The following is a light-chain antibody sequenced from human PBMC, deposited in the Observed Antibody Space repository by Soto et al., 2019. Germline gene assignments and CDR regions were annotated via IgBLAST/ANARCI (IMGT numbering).Light chain of an antibody. CDR2: EVN. CDR1: SSDIGSYDY. V-gene: IGLV2-14*01. CDR3: TSYTTSASVWV. Sequence: QSALTQPASVSGSPGQSITISCTGTSSDIGSYDYVSWYQQLPGKAPKVIIYEVNKRPSGISHRFSGSKSVNTASLTISGLQAEDEADYYCTSYTTSASVWVFGGGTKVTVL. J-gene: IGLJ3*02.